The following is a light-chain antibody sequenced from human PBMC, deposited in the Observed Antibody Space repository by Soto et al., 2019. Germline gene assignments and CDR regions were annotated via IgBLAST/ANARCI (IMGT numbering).Light chain of an antibody. J-gene: IGLJ2*01. CDR2: EVT. Sequence: QSALTQPPSGSGSPGQSVTISCTGTSSDVGGYNYVSWYQQHPGKAPKLMIYEVTKRPSGVPDRFSGSKSGNTASLTVSGLQSEDEADYYCSSYGGSNNLLLGGGTKVTVL. V-gene: IGLV2-8*01. CDR3: SSYGGSNNLL. CDR1: SSDVGGYNY.